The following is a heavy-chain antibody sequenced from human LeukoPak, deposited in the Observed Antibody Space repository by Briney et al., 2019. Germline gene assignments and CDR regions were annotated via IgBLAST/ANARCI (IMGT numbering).Heavy chain of an antibody. CDR2: INPNSGGT. D-gene: IGHD6-6*01. J-gene: IGHJ3*02. V-gene: IGHV1-2*06. Sequence: ASVKVSCKASGYTFTGYYMHWVRQAPGQGLEWMGRINPNSGGTNYAQKFQGRVTMTRDTSISTAYMELSRLRSEDTAVYYCASSYSSSSGRGAFDIWGQGTMVTVSS. CDR3: ASSYSSSSGRGAFDI. CDR1: GYTFTGYY.